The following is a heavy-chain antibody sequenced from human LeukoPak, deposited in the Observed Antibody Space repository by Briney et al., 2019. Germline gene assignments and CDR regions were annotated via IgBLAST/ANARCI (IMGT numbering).Heavy chain of an antibody. D-gene: IGHD4-23*01. V-gene: IGHV1-46*01. CDR2: INPSGGST. J-gene: IGHJ6*03. Sequence: GASVKVSCKASGYTFTSYYMHWVRQAPGQGLEWMGIINPSGGSTSYAQKFQGRVTMTRDMSTSTVYMELSSLRSEDTAVYYCARTYYGGNYYYYMDVWGKGTTVTVSS. CDR3: ARTYYGGNYYYYMDV. CDR1: GYTFTSYY.